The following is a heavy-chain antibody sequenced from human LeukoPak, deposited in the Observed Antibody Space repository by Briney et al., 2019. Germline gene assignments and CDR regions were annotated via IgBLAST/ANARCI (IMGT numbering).Heavy chain of an antibody. J-gene: IGHJ6*02. CDR3: AREKSDYYYYYGMDV. Sequence: GGSLRLSCAASGFTFSSYAMHWVRQAPGKGLEWVAVISYDGSNKYYADSVKGRFTISRDNSKNTLYLQMNSLRAEDTAVYYCAREKSDYYYYYGMDVWGQGTTVTVSS. V-gene: IGHV3-30-3*01. CDR1: GFTFSSYA. CDR2: ISYDGSNK.